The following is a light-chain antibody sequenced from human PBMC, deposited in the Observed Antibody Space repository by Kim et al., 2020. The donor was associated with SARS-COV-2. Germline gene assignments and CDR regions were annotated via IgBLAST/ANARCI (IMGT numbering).Light chain of an antibody. Sequence: VAPGQTATITCSGDELGYKYASWYQQKPGQSPVLVIYQDTKRPSGIPERFSGFNSGNTATLTISGTQAMDEADFYCQAWDSSTVVFGGGTQLTVL. J-gene: IGLJ2*01. V-gene: IGLV3-1*01. CDR1: ELGYKY. CDR2: QDT. CDR3: QAWDSSTVV.